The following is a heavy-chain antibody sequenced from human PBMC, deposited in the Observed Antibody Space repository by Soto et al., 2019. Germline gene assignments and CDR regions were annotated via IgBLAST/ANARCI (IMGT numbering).Heavy chain of an antibody. V-gene: IGHV3-7*01. CDR1: GFTFSGYW. D-gene: IGHD2-2*01. Sequence: EVQLVESGGALVQPGESLRLSCAASGFTFSGYWKNWVRQAPGKGLEWVANINQDGSEKYYEDSVKGRFTISRDNAKNSLYLQMSSLGAEDTGVYYCARDPQDCLSSACSGFYGLDVWGQGTAVTVSS. CDR3: ARDPQDCLSSACSGFYGLDV. J-gene: IGHJ6*02. CDR2: INQDGSEK.